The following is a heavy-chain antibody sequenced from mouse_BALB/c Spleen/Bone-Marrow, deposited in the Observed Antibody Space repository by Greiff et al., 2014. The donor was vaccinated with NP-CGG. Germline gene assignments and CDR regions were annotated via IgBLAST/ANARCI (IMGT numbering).Heavy chain of an antibody. V-gene: IGHV5-9-3*01. CDR3: ARQDYYGSSPHWYFDV. J-gene: IGHJ1*01. CDR1: GFTFSSYA. D-gene: IGHD1-1*01. Sequence: EVKLEESGGGLVKPGGSLKLSCAASGFTFSSYAMSWVRQTPEKRLEWVATISSGGSYTYYADSVKGRFTISRDTAKNTLYLQMSSLRSEDTAMYYCARQDYYGSSPHWYFDVWGAGTTVTVSS. CDR2: ISSGGSYT.